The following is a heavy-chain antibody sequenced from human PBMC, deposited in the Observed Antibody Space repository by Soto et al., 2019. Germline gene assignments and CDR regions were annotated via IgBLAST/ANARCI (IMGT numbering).Heavy chain of an antibody. Sequence: PGGSLRLSCAASGFTFSSYGMHWVRQAPGKGLEWVAVISYDGSNKYYADSVKGRFTISRDDSKNTLYLQMNSLRAEDTAVYYCAKDLVYGDPYYYYGMDVWGQGTTVTVSS. J-gene: IGHJ6*02. CDR1: GFTFSSYG. CDR3: AKDLVYGDPYYYYGMDV. V-gene: IGHV3-30*18. D-gene: IGHD4-17*01. CDR2: ISYDGSNK.